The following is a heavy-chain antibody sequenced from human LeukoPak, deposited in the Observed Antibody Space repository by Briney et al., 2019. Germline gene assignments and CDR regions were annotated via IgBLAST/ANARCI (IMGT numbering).Heavy chain of an antibody. J-gene: IGHJ3*02. D-gene: IGHD6-19*01. CDR1: GFTFSSYA. Sequence: PGGSLRLSCAASGFTFSSYAMSWVRQAPGKELEWVSSISGSGGSTYYADSVKGRFTISRDNSKNTLYLQMNTLRAEDTAVYYCAKQAGSSGYAFDIWGQGTMVTVSS. CDR2: ISGSGGST. V-gene: IGHV3-23*01. CDR3: AKQAGSSGYAFDI.